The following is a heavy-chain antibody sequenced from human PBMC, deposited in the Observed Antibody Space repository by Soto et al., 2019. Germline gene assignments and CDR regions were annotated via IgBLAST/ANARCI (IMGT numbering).Heavy chain of an antibody. CDR2: MNPNSGNT. D-gene: IGHD6-13*01. CDR3: ARGAYSSSWYYYYYYGMDV. V-gene: IGHV1-8*01. Sequence: ASVKVSCKASGYTFTSYDINWLRQATGQGLEWMGWMNPNSGNTGYAQKFQGRVTMTRNTSISTAYMELSSLRSEDTAVYYCARGAYSSSWYYYYYYGMDVWGQGTTVTVSS. CDR1: GYTFTSYD. J-gene: IGHJ6*02.